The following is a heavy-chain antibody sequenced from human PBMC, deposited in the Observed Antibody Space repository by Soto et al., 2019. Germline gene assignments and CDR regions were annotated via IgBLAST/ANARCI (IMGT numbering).Heavy chain of an antibody. CDR2: IYYSGGS. CDR3: GRRSYGSGGDL. D-gene: IGHD3-10*01. J-gene: IGHJ5*02. V-gene: IGHV4-39*01. Sequence: QLQVQESGPGLVNPSETLSLTCTVSGGSISSSSHYWGWIRQTPGKGLEWIGNIYYSGGSFYNASLKSRVTVSVDTSKIQPSQKVTSVTAADTAGYYCGRRSYGSGGDLWGQGTLVTVSS. CDR1: GGSISSSSHY.